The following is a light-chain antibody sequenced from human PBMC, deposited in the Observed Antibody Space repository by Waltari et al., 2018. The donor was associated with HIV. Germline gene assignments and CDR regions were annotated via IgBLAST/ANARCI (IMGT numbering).Light chain of an antibody. CDR2: KVS. CDR3: QQYGSSPIT. Sequence: DVVMTQSPLSLPVTLGQSASISCRSSQSLVYSDGNTYLNWFHQRPGQSPRRLIYKVSNRDSGVPDRFSGSGSGTDFTLTISRLEPEDFAVYYCQQYGSSPITFGQGTRLEIK. CDR1: QSLVYSDGNTY. J-gene: IGKJ5*01. V-gene: IGKV2-30*01.